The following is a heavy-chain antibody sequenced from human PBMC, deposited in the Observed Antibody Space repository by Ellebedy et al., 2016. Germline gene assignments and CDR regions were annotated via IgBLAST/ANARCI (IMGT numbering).Heavy chain of an antibody. CDR2: LYAGGTT. J-gene: IGHJ4*02. Sequence: GGSLRLSCAASGFTFSSYWMSWVRQAPGKGLEWVSVLYAGGTTFYADSVRGRFTISGDNSKNTLYLQMNRLRAEDTAVYYCARDSTRRFDYWGQGTLVTVSS. D-gene: IGHD5/OR15-5a*01. CDR3: ARDSTRRFDY. V-gene: IGHV3-66*01. CDR1: GFTFSSYW.